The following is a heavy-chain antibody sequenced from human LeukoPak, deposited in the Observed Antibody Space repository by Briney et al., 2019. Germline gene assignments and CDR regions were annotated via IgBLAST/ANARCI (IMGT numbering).Heavy chain of an antibody. CDR3: ARGMIGYQLLTVDY. D-gene: IGHD2-2*01. CDR1: GYTFTGYY. CDR2: INPNSGGT. V-gene: IGHV1-2*06. Sequence: ASVKVSCKASGYTFTGYYMHWVRQAPGQGLEWMGRINPNSGGTNYAQKFQGRVTMTRDTSISTAYTELSRLRSDDTAVYYCARGMIGYQLLTVDYWDQGTLVTVSS. J-gene: IGHJ4*02.